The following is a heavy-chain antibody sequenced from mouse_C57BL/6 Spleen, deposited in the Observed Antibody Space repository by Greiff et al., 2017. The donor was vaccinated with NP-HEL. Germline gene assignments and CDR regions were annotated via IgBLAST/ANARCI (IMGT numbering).Heavy chain of an antibody. CDR1: GFSLTSYG. V-gene: IGHV2-2*01. J-gene: IGHJ4*01. D-gene: IGHD2-2*01. Sequence: QVQLQQSGPGLVQPSQSLSITCTVSGFSLTSYGVHWVRQSPGKGLEWLGVIWSGGSTDYNAAFISRLSISKDNSKSQVFFKMNSLQADDTAIYYCASFYYGYDFYAMDYWGQGTSVTVSS. CDR2: IWSGGST. CDR3: ASFYYGYDFYAMDY.